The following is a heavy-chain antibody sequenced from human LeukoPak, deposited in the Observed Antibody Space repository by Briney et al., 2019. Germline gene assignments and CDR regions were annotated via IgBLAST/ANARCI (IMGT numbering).Heavy chain of an antibody. J-gene: IGHJ4*02. CDR2: MYLTGET. Sequence: SETLSLTCTVSGGSMTNYYWTWIRQPAGRGLEWIGRMYLTGETNYNPSLRGRVTMSLDTSKNQFFLKLTSATAADTAVYYCASGIQWTGNNYWGQGTLVTVSS. CDR1: GGSMTNYY. V-gene: IGHV4-4*07. CDR3: ASGIQWTGNNY. D-gene: IGHD3/OR15-3a*01.